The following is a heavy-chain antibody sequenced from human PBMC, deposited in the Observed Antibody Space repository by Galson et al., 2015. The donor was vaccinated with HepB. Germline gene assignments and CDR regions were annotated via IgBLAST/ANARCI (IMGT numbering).Heavy chain of an antibody. CDR3: ARAGADFWSGYYTNYFDY. D-gene: IGHD3-3*01. CDR1: GYIFTSNA. J-gene: IGHJ4*02. Sequence: SVKVSCKASGYIFTSNAMHWVRQAPGQRLEWMGWINADNGKTKYSQNFQGRVTITRDTSASTAYMELSSLRSEDTAVYYCARAGADFWSGYYTNYFDYWGQGTLVTVSS. CDR2: INADNGKT. V-gene: IGHV1-3*01.